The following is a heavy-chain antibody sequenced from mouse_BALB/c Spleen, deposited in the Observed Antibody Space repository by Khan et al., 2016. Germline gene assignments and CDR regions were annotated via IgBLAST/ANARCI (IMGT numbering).Heavy chain of an antibody. CDR3: ARRIYYDYENYAMDY. CDR2: ISSGGTYT. J-gene: IGHJ4*01. CDR1: GFTFSSYG. D-gene: IGHD2-4*01. Sequence: EVQLQESGGDLVKPGGSLKLSCAASGFTFSSYGMSWVRQTPDKRLEWVATISSGGTYTYYPDSVKGRFTISRDNAKNTLYLQMSSLKSEDTAMYYCARRIYYDYENYAMDYWGQGTSVTVSS. V-gene: IGHV5-6*01.